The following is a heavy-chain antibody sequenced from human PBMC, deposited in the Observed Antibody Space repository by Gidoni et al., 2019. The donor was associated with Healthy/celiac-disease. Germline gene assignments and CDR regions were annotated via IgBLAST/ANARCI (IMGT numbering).Heavy chain of an antibody. CDR2: ISYDGSNK. J-gene: IGHJ3*02. CDR1: GFTFSSYA. CDR3: ARDVWWNLGIFDI. D-gene: IGHD1-7*01. V-gene: IGHV3-30*04. Sequence: QVQLVEPGGAVVKPGSSLRLSCAASGFTFSSYARHWVRQAPGKGLEWVAVISYDGSNKYYADSVKGRFTISRDNSKNTLYLQMNSLRAEDTAVYYCARDVWWNLGIFDIWGQGTMVTVSS.